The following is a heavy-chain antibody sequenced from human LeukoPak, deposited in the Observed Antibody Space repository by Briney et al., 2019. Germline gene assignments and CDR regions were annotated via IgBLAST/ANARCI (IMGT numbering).Heavy chain of an antibody. CDR1: GFTFSSYA. Sequence: GGSLRLSCAASGFTFSSYAMNWGRQAPGKGLEWVSAISGSGGSTYYADSVKGRFTISRDNSKNTLYLQMNSLRAEDTAVYYCAKAPMVRSHYYGMDVWGQGTTVTVSS. D-gene: IGHD3-10*01. CDR3: AKAPMVRSHYYGMDV. CDR2: ISGSGGST. J-gene: IGHJ6*02. V-gene: IGHV3-23*01.